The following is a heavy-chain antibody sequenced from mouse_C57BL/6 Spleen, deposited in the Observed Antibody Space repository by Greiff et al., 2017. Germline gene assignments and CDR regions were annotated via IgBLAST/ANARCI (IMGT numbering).Heavy chain of an antibody. CDR3: ARDYYYGSSHWYFDV. D-gene: IGHD1-1*01. CDR2: INPYNGDT. Sequence: VQLQQSGPELVKPGDSVKISCKASGYSFTGYFMNWVMQSHGKSLEWIGRINPYNGDTFYNQKFKGKATLTVDKSSSTAHMELRSLTSEDSAVYYCARDYYYGSSHWYFDVWGTGTTVTVSS. J-gene: IGHJ1*03. CDR1: GYSFTGYF. V-gene: IGHV1-20*01.